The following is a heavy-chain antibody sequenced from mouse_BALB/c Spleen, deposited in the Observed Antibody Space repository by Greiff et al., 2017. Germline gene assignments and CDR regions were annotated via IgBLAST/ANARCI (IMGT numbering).Heavy chain of an antibody. CDR2: INSNGGST. CDR3: ERGGVRRAYAMDY. CDR1: GFTFSSYG. D-gene: IGHD2-14*01. J-gene: IGHJ4*01. Sequence: EVQLMESGGGLVQPGGSLKLSCAASGFTFSSYGMSWVRQTPDKRLELVATINSNGGSTYYPDSVKGRFTITRDNAKNTLYLQVSSLRSEDTAMYYCERGGVRRAYAMDYWGQGTTVTVSS. V-gene: IGHV5-6-3*01.